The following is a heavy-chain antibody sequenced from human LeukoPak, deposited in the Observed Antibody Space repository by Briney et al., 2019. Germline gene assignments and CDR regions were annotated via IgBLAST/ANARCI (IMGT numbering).Heavy chain of an antibody. CDR3: ARDRGDRSGWYGPLE. Sequence: GGSLRLSCTASGFTFSSSPMHWVRQAPGKGLEWVAVISFDGSNKFYADSVKGLFIISRDNSKNTLYLQMNSLSTEDTAVYYCARDRGDRSGWYGPLEWGQGTLVTVSS. J-gene: IGHJ4*02. D-gene: IGHD6-19*01. CDR2: ISFDGSNK. CDR1: GFTFSSSP. V-gene: IGHV3-30-3*01.